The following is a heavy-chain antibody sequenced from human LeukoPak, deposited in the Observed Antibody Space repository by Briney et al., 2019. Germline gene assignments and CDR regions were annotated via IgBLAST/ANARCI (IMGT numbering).Heavy chain of an antibody. CDR3: ARERIAAAGIGGFDP. J-gene: IGHJ5*02. D-gene: IGHD6-13*01. V-gene: IGHV4-39*07. Sequence: SETLSLTCTVSGGSISSSSYYWGWIRQPPGKGLEWIGSIYYSGSTYYNPSLKSRVTISVDTSKNQFSLKLSSVTAADTAVYYCARERIAAAGIGGFDPWGQGTLVTVSS. CDR1: GGSISSSSYY. CDR2: IYYSGST.